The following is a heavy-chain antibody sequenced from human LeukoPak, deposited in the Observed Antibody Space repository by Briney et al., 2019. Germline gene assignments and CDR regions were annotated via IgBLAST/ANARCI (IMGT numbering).Heavy chain of an antibody. J-gene: IGHJ4*02. CDR2: IRYDGSNK. Sequence: GGSPRLSCAASGFTFSSYGMHWVRQAPGKGLEWVAFIRYDGSNKYYADSVKGRFTISRDNSKNTLYLQMNSLRAEDTAVYYCAKGGYSYGYGGLDYWGQGTLVTVSS. V-gene: IGHV3-30*02. D-gene: IGHD5-18*01. CDR3: AKGGYSYGYGGLDY. CDR1: GFTFSSYG.